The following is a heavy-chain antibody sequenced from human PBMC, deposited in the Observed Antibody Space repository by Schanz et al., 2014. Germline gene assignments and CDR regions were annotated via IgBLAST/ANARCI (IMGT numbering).Heavy chain of an antibody. J-gene: IGHJ4*02. Sequence: EVQLVESGGGLIQPGRSLRLSCAASGFMFSSYWMHWVRQVPGKGLEWVSALSEGGGGTHYADSVRGRFTISRDNSKNTLYLQMNSLRAEDTAVYYCARGGFFDSTSFDSWGQGTLVAVSS. CDR2: LSEGGGGT. D-gene: IGHD2-2*01. V-gene: IGHV3-23*04. CDR1: GFMFSSYW. CDR3: ARGGFFDSTSFDS.